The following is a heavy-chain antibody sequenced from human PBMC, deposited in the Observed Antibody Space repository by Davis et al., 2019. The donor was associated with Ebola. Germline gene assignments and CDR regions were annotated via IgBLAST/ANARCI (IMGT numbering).Heavy chain of an antibody. Sequence: ASVKVSCKASGYTFTSYDINWVRQATGQGLEWMGWMNPNSGNTGYAQKFQGRVTMTRNTSISTAYMELSSLRSEDTAVYYCARDFDSSGYYSYGMDVWGQGTTVTVSS. J-gene: IGHJ6*02. D-gene: IGHD3-22*01. V-gene: IGHV1-8*01. CDR3: ARDFDSSGYYSYGMDV. CDR2: MNPNSGNT. CDR1: GYTFTSYD.